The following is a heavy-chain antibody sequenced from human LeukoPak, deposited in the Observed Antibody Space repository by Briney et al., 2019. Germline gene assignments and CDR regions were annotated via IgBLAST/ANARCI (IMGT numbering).Heavy chain of an antibody. V-gene: IGHV5-51*01. CDR2: IYPGDSDT. CDR1: GYSFTSYW. J-gene: IGHJ5*02. Sequence: PGESLKISCKGSGYSFTSYWIGWVRQMPVKGLEWMGIIYPGDSDTRYSPSFQGQVTISADKSISTAYLQWSSLKASDTAMYYCARHRIIWKLSKGNWFDPWGQGTLVTVSS. D-gene: IGHD1-1*01. CDR3: ARHRIIWKLSKGNWFDP.